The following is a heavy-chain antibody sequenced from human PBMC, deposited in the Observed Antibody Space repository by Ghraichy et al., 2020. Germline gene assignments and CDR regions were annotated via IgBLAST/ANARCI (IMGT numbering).Heavy chain of an antibody. CDR3: ARVFPTYSRSWIQLWFDY. Sequence: ASVKVSCKASGYTFTSYGISWVRQAPGQGLEWMGWISAYNGNTNYAQKLQGRVTMTTDTSTSTAYMELRSLRSDDTALYYCARVFPTYSRSWIQLWFDYWGQGSLVTVSS. CDR2: ISAYNGNT. CDR1: GYTFTSYG. D-gene: IGHD5-18*01. J-gene: IGHJ5*01. V-gene: IGHV1-18*01.